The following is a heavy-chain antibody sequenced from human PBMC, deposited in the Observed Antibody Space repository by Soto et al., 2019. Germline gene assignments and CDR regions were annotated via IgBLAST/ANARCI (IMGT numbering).Heavy chain of an antibody. D-gene: IGHD3-22*01. V-gene: IGHV5-51*01. Sequence: PGESLKISCKSSGYSFTSYYIGWVRQMPGKGLEWMGIIYPGDSDTRYSPSFQGQVTISADKSISTAYLQWSSLKASDTAMYYCVREPYYYYSSGVDYWGQGTLVNVSS. J-gene: IGHJ4*02. CDR3: VREPYYYYSSGVDY. CDR2: IYPGDSDT. CDR1: GYSFTSYY.